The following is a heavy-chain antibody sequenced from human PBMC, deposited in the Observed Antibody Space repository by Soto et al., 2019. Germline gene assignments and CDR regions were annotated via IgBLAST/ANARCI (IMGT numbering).Heavy chain of an antibody. CDR3: ARRTMGNYYYMDG. CDR1: GFTLSDYY. V-gene: IGHV3-11*01. D-gene: IGHD3-10*01. J-gene: IGHJ6*03. CDR2: ISSSGTID. Sequence: QVQLVESGGGLVKPGGSLRLSCVASGFTLSDYYMSWIRQAPGKGLEWVSYISSSGTIDNYADSVKGRFTISRDNAKNSLFLQMNGLRAEDTAVDYCARRTMGNYYYMDGWGKGTTVTVSS.